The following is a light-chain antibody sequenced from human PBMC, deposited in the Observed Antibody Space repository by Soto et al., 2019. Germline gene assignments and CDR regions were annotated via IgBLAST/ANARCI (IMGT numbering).Light chain of an antibody. J-gene: IGKJ1*01. CDR1: QGIRKD. CDR3: LQHNSYPVT. Sequence: DIQMTQSPSSLFASVGDRVTITCRASQGIRKDLGWYQQKPGKAPKRLIYAASSLQSGVPSRFSGSGSGTEFTLTISSLQPEDFATYYCLQHNSYPVTFGQGTKVEIK. V-gene: IGKV1-17*01. CDR2: AAS.